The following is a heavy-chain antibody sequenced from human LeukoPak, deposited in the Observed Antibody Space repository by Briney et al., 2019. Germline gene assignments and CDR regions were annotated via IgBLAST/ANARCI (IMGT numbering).Heavy chain of an antibody. J-gene: IGHJ4*02. Sequence: SQTLSLTCTVSGGSISSGSYYWSWIRQPAGKGLEWIGRIYTSGSTNYNPSLKSRVTISVDTSKNQFSLKLSSVTAADTAVYYCVRGRDGYNSVDYWGQGTLVTVSS. CDR1: GGSISSGSYY. V-gene: IGHV4-61*02. D-gene: IGHD5-24*01. CDR3: VRGRDGYNSVDY. CDR2: IYTSGST.